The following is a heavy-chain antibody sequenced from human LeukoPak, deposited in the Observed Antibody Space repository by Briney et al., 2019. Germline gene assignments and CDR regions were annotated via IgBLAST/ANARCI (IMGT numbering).Heavy chain of an antibody. CDR2: ISAYNGNT. CDR1: GYTFTSYG. J-gene: IGHJ4*02. Sequence: VKVSCRASGYTFTSYGISWVRQAPGQGLEWMGWISAYNGNTNYAQKLQGRVTMTTDTSTSTAYMELRNLRSDDTAVYYCARDLRRYSSGWYHGYWGQGTLVTVSS. CDR3: ARDLRRYSSGWYHGY. D-gene: IGHD6-19*01. V-gene: IGHV1-18*01.